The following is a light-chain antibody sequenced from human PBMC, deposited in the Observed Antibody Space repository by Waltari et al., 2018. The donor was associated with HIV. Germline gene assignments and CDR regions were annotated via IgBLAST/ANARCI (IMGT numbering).Light chain of an antibody. Sequence: DIVMTQSPDSLAVSLGERATINCKSSQSVLYSSNNKNYVSWYQQKPGQPPKLLIYWTSTRESGVPDRFSGSGSGTDFTLTISSLQAEDVAVYYCQQYHTTPYTFGQGTKLEIK. CDR3: QQYHTTPYT. CDR2: WTS. V-gene: IGKV4-1*01. J-gene: IGKJ2*01. CDR1: QSVLYSSNNKNY.